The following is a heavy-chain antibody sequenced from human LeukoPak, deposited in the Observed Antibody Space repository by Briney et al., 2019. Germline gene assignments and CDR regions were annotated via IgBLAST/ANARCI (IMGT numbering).Heavy chain of an antibody. CDR1: GGSISSSSYY. D-gene: IGHD5-12*01. CDR3: ASAGGYDLDYYYYYMDV. J-gene: IGHJ6*03. V-gene: IGHV4-39*01. CDR2: IYYSGST. Sequence: PSETLSLTCTVSGGSISSSSYYWGWIRQPPGKGLEWIGSIYYSGSTYYNPSLKSRVTISVDTSKNQFSLKLSSVTAADTAVYYCASAGGYDLDYYYYYMDVWGKGTTVTVSS.